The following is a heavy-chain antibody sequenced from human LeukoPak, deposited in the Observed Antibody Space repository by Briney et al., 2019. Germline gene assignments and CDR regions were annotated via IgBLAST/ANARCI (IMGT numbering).Heavy chain of an antibody. V-gene: IGHV3-30-3*01. J-gene: IGHJ4*02. CDR3: ARGRVAVAGTLIY. D-gene: IGHD6-19*01. CDR1: GFTFSSYA. CDR2: ISYDRSNK. Sequence: GGSLRLSCAASGFTFSSYAMHWVRQAPGKGLEWVAVISYDRSNKYYADSVKGRFTISRDNSKNTLYLQMNSLRAEDTAVYYCARGRVAVAGTLIYWGQGTLVTVSS.